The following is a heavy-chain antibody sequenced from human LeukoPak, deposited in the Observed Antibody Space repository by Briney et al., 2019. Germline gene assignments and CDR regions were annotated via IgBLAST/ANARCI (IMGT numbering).Heavy chain of an antibody. Sequence: PGGSLRLSCSASGFTFSSYAMHWVRQAPGKGLEYVSAISSNGGSTHYADSVKGRFTISRDNSKNTLYLQMNSLRAEDTAVYYCAKRASGSGTSLYYFDYWGQGTLVTVSS. CDR1: GFTFSSYA. CDR3: AKRASGSGTSLYYFDY. CDR2: ISSNGGST. J-gene: IGHJ4*02. V-gene: IGHV3-64*04. D-gene: IGHD3-10*01.